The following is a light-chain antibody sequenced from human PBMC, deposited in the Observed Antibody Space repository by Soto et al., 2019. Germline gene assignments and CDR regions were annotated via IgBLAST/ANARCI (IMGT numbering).Light chain of an antibody. CDR2: GAS. Sequence: VMTQAPATLSVSPGERATLSCRASQSITSSIYLAWYQQKPGQAPRLLIYGASSRATGIPDRFSGSGSGTDFTLTISRLEPEDFAVYYCQQYGNSPRTFGQGTKVDIK. V-gene: IGKV3-20*01. J-gene: IGKJ1*01. CDR1: QSITSSIY. CDR3: QQYGNSPRT.